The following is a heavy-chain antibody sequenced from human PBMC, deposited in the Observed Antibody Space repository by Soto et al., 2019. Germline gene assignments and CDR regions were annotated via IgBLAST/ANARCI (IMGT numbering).Heavy chain of an antibody. V-gene: IGHV3-53*01. D-gene: IGHD1-1*01. CDR3: ARANWNQNYHFDY. J-gene: IGHJ4*02. Sequence: EVPLVESGGGLIQPGGSLRLSCAASGFTVSRNYMAWGRQAPGKGLEWVSVIFGGGSTYYADSVKGRFTISRDNSKNTLYVQMNNLRAEDTAVYYCARANWNQNYHFDYWGQGTLVTVSS. CDR1: GFTVSRNY. CDR2: IFGGGST.